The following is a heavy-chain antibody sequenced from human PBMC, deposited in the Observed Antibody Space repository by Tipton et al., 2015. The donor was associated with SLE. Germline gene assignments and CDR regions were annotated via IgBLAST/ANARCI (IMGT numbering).Heavy chain of an antibody. CDR3: AREGGATVTTDY. CDR1: GASTSDGAYY. J-gene: IGHJ4*02. Sequence: TLSLTCTVSGASTSDGAYYWSWIRQHQGKGLEYIGYISHTGNTYSKPSLKSRVVMSLDTSKNQFSLKLSSVTAADTAVYYCAREGGATVTTDYWGQGTLVTVSS. D-gene: IGHD4-11*01. V-gene: IGHV4-31*03. CDR2: ISHTGNT.